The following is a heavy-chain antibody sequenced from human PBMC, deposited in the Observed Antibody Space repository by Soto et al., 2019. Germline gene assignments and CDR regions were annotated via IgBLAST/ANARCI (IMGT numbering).Heavy chain of an antibody. CDR3: ARRGFRRAWAAKYAMDV. V-gene: IGHV5-51*01. J-gene: IGHJ6*04. CDR2: IYPGDSYT. D-gene: IGHD2-15*01. Sequence: PGESLQISCKGSGYSFTSYWIGWVRQMPWKGLEWMGIIYPGDSYTRYSPSFQGQVTISADKSISTAYLQWSSLKASDTAMYYCARRGFRRAWAAKYAMDVWGKGTTVTVS. CDR1: GYSFTSYW.